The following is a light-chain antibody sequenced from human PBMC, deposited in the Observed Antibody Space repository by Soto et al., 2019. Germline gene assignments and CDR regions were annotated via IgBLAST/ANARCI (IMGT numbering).Light chain of an antibody. J-gene: IGKJ1*01. CDR2: GAS. V-gene: IGKV3-20*01. CDR1: QSVSSSY. Sequence: EIVLTQSPGTLSLSPGERATLSCRASQSVSSSYLAWYQQKPGQAPRLLIYGASSRATGIPDRFSGSGSGTDCTLTISRLEPEDFAVYYCQQLRTFGQGTKVEIK. CDR3: QQLRT.